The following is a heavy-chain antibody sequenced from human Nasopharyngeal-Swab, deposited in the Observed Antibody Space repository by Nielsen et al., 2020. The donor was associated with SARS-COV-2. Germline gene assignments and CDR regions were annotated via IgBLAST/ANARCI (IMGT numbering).Heavy chain of an antibody. V-gene: IGHV3-23*01. Sequence: WIRQPPGKGLEWVSAISGSGGSTYYADSVKGRFTISRDNSKNTLYLQVNSLRAEDTAVYYCAKDETYYDFWSGYFRWFDPWGQGTLVTVSS. CDR2: ISGSGGST. J-gene: IGHJ5*02. CDR3: AKDETYYDFWSGYFRWFDP. D-gene: IGHD3-3*01.